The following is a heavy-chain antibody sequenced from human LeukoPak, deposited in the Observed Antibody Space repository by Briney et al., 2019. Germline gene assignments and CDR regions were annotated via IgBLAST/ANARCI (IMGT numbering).Heavy chain of an antibody. CDR3: AREEAGTYGFQY. D-gene: IGHD3-10*01. CDR1: GYSISSGYY. J-gene: IGHJ4*02. Sequence: SETLSLTCTVSGYSISSGYYWGWIRQPPGKGLEWIGSIYHSGSTYYNPSLKSRVTISVDTSKNHFSLQLNSVTPEDTAVYYCAREEAGTYGFQYWGQGTLVTVSS. CDR2: IYHSGST. V-gene: IGHV4-38-2*02.